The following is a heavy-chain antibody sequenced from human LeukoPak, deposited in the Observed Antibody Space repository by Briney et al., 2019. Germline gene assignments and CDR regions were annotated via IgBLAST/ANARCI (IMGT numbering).Heavy chain of an antibody. V-gene: IGHV4-38-2*02. CDR2: IYHSGST. Sequence: PSETLSLTCTVSGYSISSGYYWGWIRQPPGKGLEWIGSIYHSGSTYYNPSLKSRVTTSVDTSKNQFSLKLSSVTAADTAVYYCARGYGDYGGYFDYWGQGTLVTVSS. J-gene: IGHJ4*02. D-gene: IGHD4-17*01. CDR3: ARGYGDYGGYFDY. CDR1: GYSISSGYY.